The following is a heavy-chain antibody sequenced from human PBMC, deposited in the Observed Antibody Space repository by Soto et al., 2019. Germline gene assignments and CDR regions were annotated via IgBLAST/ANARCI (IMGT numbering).Heavy chain of an antibody. D-gene: IGHD3-22*01. CDR1: GYTFTSYY. Sequence: ASVKVSCKASGYTFTSYYMHWVRQTPGQGLEWMGIINPSGGSTSYAQKFQGRVTMTRDTSTSTVYMELSSLKSDDMAIFYCARDRLRGYDSSGFYSWGQGTMVTVSS. CDR2: INPSGGST. CDR3: ARDRLRGYDSSGFYS. V-gene: IGHV1-46*01. J-gene: IGHJ4*02.